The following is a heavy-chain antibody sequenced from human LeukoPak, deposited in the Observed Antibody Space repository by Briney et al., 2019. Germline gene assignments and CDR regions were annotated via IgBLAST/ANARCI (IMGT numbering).Heavy chain of an antibody. CDR1: GFTFGDYA. J-gene: IGHJ4*02. V-gene: IGHV3-49*04. D-gene: IGHD3-10*01. CDR3: TRVSRVRGVIFAFDY. CDR2: IRSKAYGGTT. Sequence: GGSLRLSCTASGFTFGDYAMSWVRQAPGKGLEWVGFIRSKAYGGTTEYAASVKGRFPISRDDSKSIAYLQMNSPKTEDTAVYYCTRVSRVRGVIFAFDYWGQGTLVTVSS.